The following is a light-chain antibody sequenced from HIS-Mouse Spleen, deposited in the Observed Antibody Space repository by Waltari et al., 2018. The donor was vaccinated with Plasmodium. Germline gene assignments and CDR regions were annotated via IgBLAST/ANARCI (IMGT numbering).Light chain of an antibody. CDR3: YSTDSSGNHRV. CDR2: EDS. Sequence: SYKLTQPPSVSVSPGQTARITCPGDALPKKYAYWYQQKSGQAPVLAIYEDSKRPPGIPERFSGSSSGTMATLTISGAQVEDEADYYCYSTDSSGNHRVFGGGTKLTVL. V-gene: IGLV3-10*01. CDR1: ALPKKY. J-gene: IGLJ3*02.